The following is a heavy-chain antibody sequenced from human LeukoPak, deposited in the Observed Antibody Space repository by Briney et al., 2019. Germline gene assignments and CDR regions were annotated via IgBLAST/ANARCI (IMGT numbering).Heavy chain of an antibody. J-gene: IGHJ4*02. CDR3: AKEGSSWYRYYFDY. CDR1: GFTFSSYA. D-gene: IGHD6-13*01. Sequence: PGGSLRLSCAASGFTFSSYAMSWVRQAQGKGLEWVSAISGSGGSTFYADSVKGRFTISRDNSKNTLYLQMNSLRAEDTAVYYCAKEGSSWYRYYFDYWGQGTLVTVSS. V-gene: IGHV3-23*01. CDR2: ISGSGGST.